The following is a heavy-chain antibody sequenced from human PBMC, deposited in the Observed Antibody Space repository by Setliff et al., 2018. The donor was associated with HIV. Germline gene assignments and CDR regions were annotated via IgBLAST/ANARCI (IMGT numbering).Heavy chain of an antibody. Sequence: TLSLTCSVSGDSISSGSYFWGWIRQTPGKGLEWIGNIYYTGFDYYNPSLKSRVTISLDTSKTHFFLNLTSVTDADTAVYFCTREGRGDPAMATTRIDYWGQGKLVTVSS. V-gene: IGHV4-39*02. CDR2: IYYTGFD. CDR3: TREGRGDPAMATTRIDY. J-gene: IGHJ4*02. CDR1: GDSISSGSYF. D-gene: IGHD1-1*01.